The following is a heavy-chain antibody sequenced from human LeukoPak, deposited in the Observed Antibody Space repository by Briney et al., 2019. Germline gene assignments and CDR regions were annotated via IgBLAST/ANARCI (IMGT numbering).Heavy chain of an antibody. V-gene: IGHV4-34*01. Sequence: SETLSLTCTVSGGSISSYYWSWIRQPPGKGLEWIGEINHSGSTNYNPSLKSRVTISVDTSKNQFSLKLSSVTAANTAVYYCARDRLTNYYDSSGYGGYFDYWGQGTLVTVSS. CDR3: ARDRLTNYYDSSGYGGYFDY. CDR1: GGSISSYY. J-gene: IGHJ4*02. CDR2: INHSGST. D-gene: IGHD3-22*01.